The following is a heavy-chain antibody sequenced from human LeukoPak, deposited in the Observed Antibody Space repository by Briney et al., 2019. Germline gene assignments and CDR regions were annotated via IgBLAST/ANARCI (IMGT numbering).Heavy chain of an antibody. V-gene: IGHV4-34*01. Sequence: SETLSLTCAVYGGSFSGYYWSWIRQPPGKGLEWIGEINHSGGTNYNPSLKSRVTISVDTSKNQFSLKLSSVTAADTAVYYCARVRLVGGSGLLDYWGQGTLVTVSS. D-gene: IGHD3-10*01. J-gene: IGHJ4*02. CDR2: INHSGGT. CDR3: ARVRLVGGSGLLDY. CDR1: GGSFSGYY.